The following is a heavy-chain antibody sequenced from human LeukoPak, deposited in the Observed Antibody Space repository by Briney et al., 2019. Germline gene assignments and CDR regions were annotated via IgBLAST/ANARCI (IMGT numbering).Heavy chain of an antibody. CDR3: AREVYYDSSGLDY. CDR2: INHSGST. V-gene: IGHV4-34*01. J-gene: IGHJ4*02. D-gene: IGHD3-22*01. CDR1: GGSFSGYY. Sequence: PSXTLSLTCAVYGGSFSGYYWSWIRQPPGKGLEWMGEINHSGSTNYNPSLKSRVTISVETSKKQFSQKLSSVTAADTAVYYCAREVYYDSSGLDYWGQGTLVTVSS.